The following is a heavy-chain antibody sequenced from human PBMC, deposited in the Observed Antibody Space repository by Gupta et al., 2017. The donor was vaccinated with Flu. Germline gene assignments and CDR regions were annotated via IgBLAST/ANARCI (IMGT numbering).Heavy chain of an antibody. J-gene: IGHJ6*02. V-gene: IGHV3-23*01. Sequence: KVLQWVSGMSGTVVATYCAEAVKGRFTISRDKSKNTLFLQMNSLSPEDTAVYYCTKDQEAVDYYDSSGYHYTQYYFYGVDVWGQGTTVNVSS. CDR2: MSGTVVAT. D-gene: IGHD3-22*01. CDR3: TKDQEAVDYYDSSGYHYTQYYFYGVDV.